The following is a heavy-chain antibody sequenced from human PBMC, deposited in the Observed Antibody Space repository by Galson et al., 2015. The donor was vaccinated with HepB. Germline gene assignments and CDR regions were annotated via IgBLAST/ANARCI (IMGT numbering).Heavy chain of an antibody. J-gene: IGHJ4*02. CDR1: GFSLSTRGMC. Sequence: PALVKPTQTLTLTCTFSGFSLSTRGMCVSWIRQPPGKALEWLALIDWDDDKYYSTSLKTRLTISKDTSKNQVVLTMTNMDPVDTATYYCARTSYDFWSGDKHYFDYWGQGTLVTVSS. V-gene: IGHV2-70*01. CDR3: ARTSYDFWSGDKHYFDY. CDR2: IDWDDDK. D-gene: IGHD3-3*01.